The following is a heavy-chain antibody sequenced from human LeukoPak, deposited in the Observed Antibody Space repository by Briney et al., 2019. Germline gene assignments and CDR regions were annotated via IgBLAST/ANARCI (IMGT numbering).Heavy chain of an antibody. J-gene: IGHJ4*02. CDR1: GGSISSYY. CDR2: IHYRGST. CDR3: ARHADSSGYYYHFDY. Sequence: SETLSLTCGVSGGSISSYYWSWIRQSPEKGLEWIGYIHYRGSTNYNPSLKSRLTISVNTSKNHFSLELSSVTAADTAVYYCARHADSSGYYYHFDYWGQGALVTVSS. V-gene: IGHV4-59*08. D-gene: IGHD3-22*01.